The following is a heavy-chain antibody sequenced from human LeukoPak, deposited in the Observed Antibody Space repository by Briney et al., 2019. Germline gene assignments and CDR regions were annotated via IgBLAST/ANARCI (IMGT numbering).Heavy chain of an antibody. J-gene: IGHJ4*02. CDR2: INPSGTSP. Sequence: ASVKVSCKSSGYSFTDYYMHWVRQAPGQGLEWMGIINPSGTSPNYAQKFQGRVTMTRDTSTSTVYMELSSLRSEDTAVYYCARGYHYDSGVYHFFDYWGQGTLVTVSS. CDR1: GYSFTDYY. CDR3: ARGYHYDSGVYHFFDY. D-gene: IGHD3-22*01. V-gene: IGHV1-46*01.